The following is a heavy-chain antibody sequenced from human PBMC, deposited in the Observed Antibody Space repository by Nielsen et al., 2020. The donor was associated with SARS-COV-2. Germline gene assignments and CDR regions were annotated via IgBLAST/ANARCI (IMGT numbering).Heavy chain of an antibody. D-gene: IGHD4-23*01. CDR3: ARFLRGNSARYLDY. J-gene: IGHJ4*02. CDR1: GGSITSYY. CDR2: NSYSGST. V-gene: IGHV4-59*08. Sequence: SETLSLTCTVPGGSITSYYWSWIRQPSGKGLEWIGYNSYSGSTTYNPSLKSRVTISADTSKNHFSLNLSSVTAADTALYYCARFLRGNSARYLDYWGQGTLVTVSS.